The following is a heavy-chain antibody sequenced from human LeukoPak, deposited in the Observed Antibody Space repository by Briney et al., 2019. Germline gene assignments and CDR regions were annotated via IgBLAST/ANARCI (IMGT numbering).Heavy chain of an antibody. Sequence: ASVKVSCKASGYTFTSYGISWVRQAPGQGLEWMGWISAYNGNTNYAQKLQGRVTMTTDTSTSTAYMELRSLRSDDTAVYYCASPDYYDSSGYSTYYYXXXDVXXXGTXVTVSS. CDR3: ASPDYYDSSGYSTYYYXXXDV. CDR1: GYTFTSYG. CDR2: ISAYNGNT. D-gene: IGHD3-22*01. J-gene: IGHJ6*03. V-gene: IGHV1-18*01.